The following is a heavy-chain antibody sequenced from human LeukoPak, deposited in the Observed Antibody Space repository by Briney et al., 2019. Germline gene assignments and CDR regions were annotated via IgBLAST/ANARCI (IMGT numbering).Heavy chain of an antibody. D-gene: IGHD3-10*01. CDR1: GGSFGGYY. CDR3: ARDTYGSGSYYSVYFDY. V-gene: IGHV4-34*01. Sequence: NPSETLSLTCAVYGGSFGGYYWSWIRQPPGKGLEWIGEINHSGSTNYNPSLKSRVTISVDTSKNQFSLKLSSVTAADTAVYYCARDTYGSGSYYSVYFDYWGQGTLVTVSS. CDR2: INHSGST. J-gene: IGHJ4*02.